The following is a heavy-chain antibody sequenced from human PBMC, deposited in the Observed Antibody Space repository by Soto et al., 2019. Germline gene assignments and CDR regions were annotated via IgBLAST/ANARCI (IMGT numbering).Heavy chain of an antibody. J-gene: IGHJ4*02. CDR2: IIPILGTI. CDR1: GRTFLLSA. Sequence: QVQLVQSGAEVKTPGSSVRVSCKTSGRTFLLSAIAWVRQAPGQGLEWMGGIIPILGTIHIAQNFQGRVNFTADRSTSTAYMDLYSLRSEDTATYFCARGKEWAPPYSHYYVDYWGQGSQVIVSS. CDR3: ARGKEWAPPYSHYYVDY. V-gene: IGHV1-69*06. D-gene: IGHD4-4*01.